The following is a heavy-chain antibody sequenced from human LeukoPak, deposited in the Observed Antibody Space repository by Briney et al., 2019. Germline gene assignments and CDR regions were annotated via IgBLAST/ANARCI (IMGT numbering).Heavy chain of an antibody. Sequence: SETLSLTCTVSGGSISSYYWSWIRQPPGKGLEWIGYIYYSGSTNYNPSLKSRVTISVDTSKNQFSLKLSSVTAADTAVYYCARTLYSGYEYYFDYWGQGTLVTVSS. CDR2: IYYSGST. CDR3: ARTLYSGYEYYFDY. J-gene: IGHJ4*02. D-gene: IGHD5-12*01. V-gene: IGHV4-59*01. CDR1: GGSISSYY.